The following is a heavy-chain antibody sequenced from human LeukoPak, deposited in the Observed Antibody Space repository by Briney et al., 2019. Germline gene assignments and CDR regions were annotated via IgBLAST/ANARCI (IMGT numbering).Heavy chain of an antibody. CDR2: VSASGGNT. J-gene: IGHJ4*02. CDR3: AKTVGGLRFCDY. D-gene: IGHD3-3*01. CDR1: GFRFRDYA. Sequence: GGSLRLSCAVSGFRFRDYAMSWVRQAPGKGLEWVSTVSASGGNTDYADSVKGRFTIPRDNSKNTLYLHINSLRADDTAVYYCAKTVGGLRFCDYWGQGTLVTVSS. V-gene: IGHV3-23*01.